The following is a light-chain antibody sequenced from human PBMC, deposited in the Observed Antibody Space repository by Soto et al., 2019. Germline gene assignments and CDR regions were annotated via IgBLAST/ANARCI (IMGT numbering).Light chain of an antibody. CDR2: EVT. CDR3: TSYAGGNTNYL. V-gene: IGLV2-8*01. J-gene: IGLJ1*01. Sequence: QSALTQPPSASGSPGQSVAISCTGTSSDVGGYNYVSWYQHHPGKAPKLMIYEVTKRPSGVPDRFSGSKSGNTASLTVSGLQAEDEADYYCTSYAGGNTNYLFGTGTKVTVL. CDR1: SSDVGGYNY.